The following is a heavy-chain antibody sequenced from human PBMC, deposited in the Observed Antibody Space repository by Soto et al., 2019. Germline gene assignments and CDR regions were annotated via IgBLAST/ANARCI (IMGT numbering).Heavy chain of an antibody. CDR3: ARGERVEGRLEY. CDR1: GFTFSSYW. Sequence: PGESLKISCAASGFTFSSYWMSWVRQAPGKGLEWVANIKQDGSEKYYADSVKGRFTISRDNSKNTLYLQMNSLRAEDTAVYYCARGERVEGRLEYWGQGTLVTVSS. CDR2: IKQDGSEK. J-gene: IGHJ4*02. V-gene: IGHV3-7*01. D-gene: IGHD3-3*01.